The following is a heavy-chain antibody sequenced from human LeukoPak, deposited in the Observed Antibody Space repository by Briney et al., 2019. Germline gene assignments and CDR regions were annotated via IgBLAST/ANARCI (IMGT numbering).Heavy chain of an antibody. J-gene: IGHJ4*02. V-gene: IGHV4-34*01. CDR2: INHSGST. CDR3: ARGQVDIVATNFDY. Sequence: PSETLSLTCAVSGGSFSGYYWSWIRQPPGKGLEWIGEINHSGSTNYNPSLKSRVTISVDTSKNQFSLKLSSVTAADTAVYYCARGQVDIVATNFDYWGQGTLVTVSS. D-gene: IGHD5-12*01. CDR1: GGSFSGYY.